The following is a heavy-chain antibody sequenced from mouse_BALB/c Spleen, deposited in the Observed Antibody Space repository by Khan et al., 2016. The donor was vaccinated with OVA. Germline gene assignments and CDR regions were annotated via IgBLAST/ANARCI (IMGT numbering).Heavy chain of an antibody. D-gene: IGHD2-3*01. Sequence: VQLKESGPDLVKPGASVKLSCTASGFSITDTYLHWVKQRPEQGLEWIGRIAPANGNTNYNPKFQGKAIITADTSSNTSYLQLNSLTSEATADYDGAHPSYDPGDFEDWGEGTTVTVSS. V-gene: IGHV14-3*02. CDR1: GFSITDTY. J-gene: IGHJ1*01. CDR3: AHPSYDPGDFED. CDR2: IAPANGNT.